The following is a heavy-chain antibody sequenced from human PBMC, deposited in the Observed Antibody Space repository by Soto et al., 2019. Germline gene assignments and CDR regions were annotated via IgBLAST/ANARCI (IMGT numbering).Heavy chain of an antibody. CDR1: GFTVGSTY. CDR3: TTSRQRYYDYVWGSYQKDYYYGMDV. V-gene: IGHV3-66*01. CDR2: FYGDGRT. J-gene: IGHJ6*02. D-gene: IGHD3-16*02. Sequence: GGSLRLSCAASGFTVGSTYMSWVRQAPGKGLEWVSVFYGDGRTDYADSVKGRFTISRDNSKNTLYLQMNSLKTGDTAVYYCTTSRQRYYDYVWGSYQKDYYYGMDVWGQGTTVTVSS.